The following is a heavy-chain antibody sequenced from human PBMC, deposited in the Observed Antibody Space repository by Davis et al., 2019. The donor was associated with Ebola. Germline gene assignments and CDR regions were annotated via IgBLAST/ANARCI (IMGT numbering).Heavy chain of an antibody. D-gene: IGHD2-15*01. CDR3: ASFLGYCSGGSCYRPYYFDY. V-gene: IGHV3-23*01. CDR2: ISGSGGST. Sequence: PGGSLRLSCAASGFTFSSYAMSWVRQAPGKGLEWVSAISGSGGSTYYADSVKGRFTISRDNSKNTLYLQMNSLRAEDTAVYYCASFLGYCSGGSCYRPYYFDYWGQGTLVTVSS. CDR1: GFTFSSYA. J-gene: IGHJ4*02.